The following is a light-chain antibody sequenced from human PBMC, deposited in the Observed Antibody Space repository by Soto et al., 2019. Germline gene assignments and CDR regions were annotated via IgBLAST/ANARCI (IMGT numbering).Light chain of an antibody. Sequence: DIQMTQSPSTLSASVGDRVTITCRASQSISTWLAWYQQEPGKAPKLLIYDASSLQSGVPSRFSGSGSGTQFTLTLSSLQPDDFATYFCQQYNNYSSWTFGQGTKVEIQ. J-gene: IGKJ1*01. CDR1: QSISTW. CDR2: DAS. V-gene: IGKV1-5*01. CDR3: QQYNNYSSWT.